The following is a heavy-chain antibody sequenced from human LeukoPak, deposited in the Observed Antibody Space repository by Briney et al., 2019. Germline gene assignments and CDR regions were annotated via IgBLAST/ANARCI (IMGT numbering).Heavy chain of an antibody. CDR3: ARARGDYYDSSGYYSAFDY. D-gene: IGHD3-22*01. V-gene: IGHV4-34*01. CDR1: GEPFSGYY. J-gene: IGHJ4*02. Sequence: SETLSLTCAVYGEPFSGYYWSWIRQPPGKGLEWIGGINHSGSANYNPSLKSRVTISVDMSKNQFSLKLNSVTAADTAVDYCARARGDYYDSSGYYSAFDYWGQGTLVTVSS. CDR2: INHSGSA.